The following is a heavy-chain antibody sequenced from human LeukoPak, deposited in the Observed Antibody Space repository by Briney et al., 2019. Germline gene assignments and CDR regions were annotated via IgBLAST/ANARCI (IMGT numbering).Heavy chain of an antibody. Sequence: SETLSLTCTVSGYSISSGYYWGWIRQPPGKGLEWIGSIYHSGSTYYNPSLKSRVTISVDTSKNQFSLKLSSVTAADTAVYYCARRQLTGAAPGGRWYFDLWGRGTLVTVSS. CDR2: IYHSGST. V-gene: IGHV4-38-2*02. D-gene: IGHD7-27*01. CDR1: GYSISSGYY. J-gene: IGHJ2*01. CDR3: ARRQLTGAAPGGRWYFDL.